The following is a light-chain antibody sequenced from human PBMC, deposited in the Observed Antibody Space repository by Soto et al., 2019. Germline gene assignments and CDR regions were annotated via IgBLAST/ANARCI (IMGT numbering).Light chain of an antibody. CDR3: AAWDDSLRGVV. Sequence: QSVLTQPPSASGTPGQRVTISCSGSSSNIGSNYVYWYQQLPGTAPKLLIYRNNQRPSGVPDRFSGSKSGTSVSLAISGLRSEDEADYYCAAWDDSLRGVVFGGGTKLTVL. CDR2: RNN. J-gene: IGLJ2*01. CDR1: SSNIGSNY. V-gene: IGLV1-47*01.